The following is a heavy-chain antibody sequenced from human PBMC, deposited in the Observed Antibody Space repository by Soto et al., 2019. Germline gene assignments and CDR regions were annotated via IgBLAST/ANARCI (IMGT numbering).Heavy chain of an antibody. CDR3: ARDSPPGWHSGY. Sequence: EAQLVESGGGLVQPGGSLRLSCAASGFTFSSYSMNWVRQAPGKGLEWISYISSSSSTIYYADSVQGRFTISRDNARHSLYLQMNSLGDEATAMYYCARDSPPGWHSGYWGQRALVTVSS. D-gene: IGHD6-19*01. CDR2: ISSSSSTI. CDR1: GFTFSSYS. V-gene: IGHV3-48*02. J-gene: IGHJ4*02.